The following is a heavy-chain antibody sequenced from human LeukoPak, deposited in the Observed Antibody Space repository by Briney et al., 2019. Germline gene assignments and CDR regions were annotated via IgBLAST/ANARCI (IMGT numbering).Heavy chain of an antibody. Sequence: GRSLRLSCAASGFIFSSHAMQWVRQAPGRGLEWVAVISSDGNSNFYSNSVRGRFTISRDNSKNTVYLQMNTPKGEDTAVYYCAKDGGAAGTFDYWGQGTLVTVSS. J-gene: IGHJ4*02. CDR3: AKDGGAAGTFDY. V-gene: IGHV3-30*18. CDR1: GFIFSSHA. D-gene: IGHD6-13*01. CDR2: ISSDGNSN.